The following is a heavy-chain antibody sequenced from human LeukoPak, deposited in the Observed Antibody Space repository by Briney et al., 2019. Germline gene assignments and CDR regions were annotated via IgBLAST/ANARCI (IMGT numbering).Heavy chain of an antibody. CDR2: IYYSGST. D-gene: IGHD2-15*01. Sequence: SQTLSLTCTVSGGYISSGGYYWSWIRQHPGKGLEWIGYIYYSGSTYYNPSLKSRVTISVDTSKNQFSLKLSSVTAADTAVYYCARGYCSGGSCYSGLFDYWGQGTLVTVSS. J-gene: IGHJ4*02. V-gene: IGHV4-31*03. CDR1: GGYISSGGYY. CDR3: ARGYCSGGSCYSGLFDY.